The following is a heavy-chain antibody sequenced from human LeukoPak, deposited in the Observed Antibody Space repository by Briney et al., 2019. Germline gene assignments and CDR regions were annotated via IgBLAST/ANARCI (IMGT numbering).Heavy chain of an antibody. CDR1: GGSITNFF. D-gene: IGHD2-15*01. CDR3: ARSARFNYFYMDV. J-gene: IGHJ6*03. Sequence: PSETLSLTCSVSGGSITNFFWTWIRQPAGKGLEYIGRIYASGSIDYNPSLKSRVTMSVGTSNNQFSLNLTSVTAADTALYFCARSARFNYFYMDVWGKGTSVTVSS. V-gene: IGHV4-4*07. CDR2: IYASGSI.